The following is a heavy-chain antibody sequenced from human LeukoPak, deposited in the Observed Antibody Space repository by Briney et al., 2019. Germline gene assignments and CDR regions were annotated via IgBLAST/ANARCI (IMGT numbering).Heavy chain of an antibody. J-gene: IGHJ4*02. CDR1: GFTFSSYG. D-gene: IGHD5-18*01. Sequence: GGSLRLSCAASGFTFSSYGMHWVRQAPGKGLELVAFVRYDGSNKYYADSVKGRFTISRYNAKNKGYLQLNSMRGEETAVHGAAKDETRYTHGLRLDHWGQRTLVNVSS. CDR2: VRYDGSNK. V-gene: IGHV3-30*02. CDR3: AKDETRYTHGLRLDH.